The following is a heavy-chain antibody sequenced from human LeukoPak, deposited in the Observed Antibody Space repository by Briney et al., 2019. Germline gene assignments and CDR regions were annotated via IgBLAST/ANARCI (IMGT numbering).Heavy chain of an antibody. D-gene: IGHD3-10*01. CDR1: GFTFTYAC. Sequence: KPGGSLRLSCAASGFTFTYACMSWVRQAPGRGLEWVGRIKSKTDGGTTDYAAPVKGRFTISRDDSNKTLHLQMNSLKTEDTGVYYCTTDAPYYGSGSYFSDFQHWGQGTLVTVSS. V-gene: IGHV3-15*01. CDR3: TTDAPYYGSGSYFSDFQH. J-gene: IGHJ1*01. CDR2: IKSKTDGGTT.